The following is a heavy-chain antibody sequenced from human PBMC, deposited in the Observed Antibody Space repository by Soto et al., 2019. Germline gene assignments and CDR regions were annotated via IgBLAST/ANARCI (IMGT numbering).Heavy chain of an antibody. D-gene: IGHD5-12*01. V-gene: IGHV1-69*12. Sequence: QVQLVQSGAEVKKPGSSVKVSCKASGGTFSNYAISWVRQAPGQGLEWMGGIIPIFGTANYAQKFQGRVTITEDESTSTAYMEVSSLRSEDTAIYYCAVGAVDIVPTGMKPFDPWGQGTLVTVSS. CDR2: IIPIFGTA. CDR1: GGTFSNYA. J-gene: IGHJ5*02. CDR3: AVGAVDIVPTGMKPFDP.